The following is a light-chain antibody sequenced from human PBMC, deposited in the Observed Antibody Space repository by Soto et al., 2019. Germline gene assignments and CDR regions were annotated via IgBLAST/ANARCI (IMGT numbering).Light chain of an antibody. CDR2: DAS. CDR3: QQYNSYST. Sequence: IQMTQSPSTLSASVGDRVTITCRASQSISSWLAWYQQKPGKAPKLLIYDASSLESGVPSRFSGSGSWTEFTLTISSLQPDDFATYYCQQYNSYSTFGQGTKVDIK. V-gene: IGKV1-5*01. CDR1: QSISSW. J-gene: IGKJ1*01.